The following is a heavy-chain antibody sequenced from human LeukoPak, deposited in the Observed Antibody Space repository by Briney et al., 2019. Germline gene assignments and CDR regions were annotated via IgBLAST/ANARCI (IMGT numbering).Heavy chain of an antibody. J-gene: IGHJ5*02. V-gene: IGHV4-38-2*02. CDR3: AGTAAAVYNWFDP. Sequence: SETLSLTCTVSGYSISSGYYWGWIRQPPGKGLEWIGSIYHSGSTYYNPSLKSRVTMSVDTSKNQFPLKLSSVTAADTAVYYCAGTAAAVYNWFDPWGQGTLVTVSS. CDR1: GYSISSGYY. CDR2: IYHSGST. D-gene: IGHD6-13*01.